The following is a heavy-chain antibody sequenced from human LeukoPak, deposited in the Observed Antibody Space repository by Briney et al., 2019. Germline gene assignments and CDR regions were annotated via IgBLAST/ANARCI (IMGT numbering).Heavy chain of an antibody. CDR1: GFTFSSYN. Sequence: GGSLRLSCAASGFTFSSYNMNWVRQAPGKGLEWVSYISSSSSTIYYADSVKGRFTISRDNAKNSLYLQMNSLRAVDTAVYYCASDYSGNYFNASDIWGQGTMVTVSS. CDR3: ASDYSGNYFNASDI. V-gene: IGHV3-48*01. CDR2: ISSSSSTI. J-gene: IGHJ3*02. D-gene: IGHD1-26*01.